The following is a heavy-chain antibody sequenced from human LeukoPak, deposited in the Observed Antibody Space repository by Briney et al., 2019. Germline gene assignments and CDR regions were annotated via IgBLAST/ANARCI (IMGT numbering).Heavy chain of an antibody. J-gene: IGHJ4*01. D-gene: IGHD2-8*02. CDR3: ARDGFTGPRTAYLDH. Sequence: GGSLRLSCAASGFTFSRYAMHWVRQAPGKGLVWVSRLGADWSGTNYADSVKGRFTISRDNAKNTVYLQMSSLRAEDTAVYYCARDGFTGPRTAYLDHWGQGTLVTVSS. CDR2: LGADWSGT. V-gene: IGHV3-74*01. CDR1: GFTFSRYA.